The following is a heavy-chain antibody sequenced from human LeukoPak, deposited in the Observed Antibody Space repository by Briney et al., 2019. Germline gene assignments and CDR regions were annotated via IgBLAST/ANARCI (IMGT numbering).Heavy chain of an antibody. CDR1: GGSLSGYY. CDR3: ARLIVPPTRPIDY. V-gene: IGHV4-34*12. D-gene: IGHD2/OR15-2a*01. Sequence: PSETLSPTCAVYGGSLSGYYWTWIRQPPGKGLEWIGEIIHSGSTNYNPSLKSRVTISIDTSKNRFSLNLGSVTAADTAVYYCARLIVPPTRPIDYWGRGTLVTVSS. CDR2: IIHSGST. J-gene: IGHJ4*02.